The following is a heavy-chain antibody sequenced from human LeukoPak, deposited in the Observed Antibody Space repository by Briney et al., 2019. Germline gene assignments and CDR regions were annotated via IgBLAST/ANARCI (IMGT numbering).Heavy chain of an antibody. Sequence: VASVKVSCKASGYTFTSYGISWVRQAPGQGLEWMGWISAYNGNTNYAQKLQGRVTMTTGTSTSTAYMELRSLRSDDTAVYYCARDLSLVSSVFDPWGQGTLVTVSS. J-gene: IGHJ5*02. CDR1: GYTFTSYG. CDR3: ARDLSLVSSVFDP. D-gene: IGHD3-16*02. CDR2: ISAYNGNT. V-gene: IGHV1-18*01.